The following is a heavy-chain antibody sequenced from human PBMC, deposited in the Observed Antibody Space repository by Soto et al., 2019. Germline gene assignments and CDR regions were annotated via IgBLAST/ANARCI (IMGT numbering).Heavy chain of an antibody. V-gene: IGHV6-1*01. CDR2: TYFRSKWLN. D-gene: IGHD2-2*01. Sequence: SQTLSLTCAISGDSVSSNSASWNWIRQSPSRGLEWLGRTYFRSKWLNEYADSVKSRINITSDTSKNQFSMQLDSVTPEDTAVYYCVKAGGYVGWLDPWGQGTLVTVSS. CDR1: GDSVSSNSAS. CDR3: VKAGGYVGWLDP. J-gene: IGHJ5*02.